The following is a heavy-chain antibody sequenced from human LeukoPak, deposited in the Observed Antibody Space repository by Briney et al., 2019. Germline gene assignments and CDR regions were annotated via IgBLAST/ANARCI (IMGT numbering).Heavy chain of an antibody. CDR1: GFTFSSYW. D-gene: IGHD3-10*01. CDR2: IKQDGSEK. CDR3: ARLFTDGSGGLDAFDI. J-gene: IGHJ3*02. Sequence: GSLRLSCAASGFTFSSYWMSWVRQAPGKGLEWVANIKQDGSEKYYVDSVKGRFTISRDNAKNSLYLQMNSLRAEDTAVYYCARLFTDGSGGLDAFDIWGQGTMVTVSS. V-gene: IGHV3-7*01.